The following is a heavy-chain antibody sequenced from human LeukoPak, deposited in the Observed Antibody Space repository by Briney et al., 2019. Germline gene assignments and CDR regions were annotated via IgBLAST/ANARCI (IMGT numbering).Heavy chain of an antibody. Sequence: GGSLRLSCVASGFTFSSYGMHWVRQAPGKGLEWVAVISYDGSNKYYADSVKGRFTISRDNSKNTLYLQMNSLRAEDTAVYYCAKGVAAAGPADYWGQGTLVTVSS. CDR2: ISYDGSNK. V-gene: IGHV3-30*18. CDR3: AKGVAAAGPADY. J-gene: IGHJ4*02. D-gene: IGHD6-13*01. CDR1: GFTFSSYG.